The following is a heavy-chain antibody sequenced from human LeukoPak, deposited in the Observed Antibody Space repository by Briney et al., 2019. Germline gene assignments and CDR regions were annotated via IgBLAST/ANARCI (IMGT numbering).Heavy chain of an antibody. Sequence: GGSLRLSCAASGFTLSTYAMSWVRQTPGKGLEWVAATSSSDAGTYHADSVRGRFTISRDNSKNTLYLQMNSLRAEDTAVYYCAKAEYYYDSSGYYPEYYYYYYMDVWGKGTTVTVSS. CDR2: TSSSDAGT. CDR3: AKAEYYYDSSGYYPEYYYYYYMDV. J-gene: IGHJ6*03. D-gene: IGHD3-22*01. CDR1: GFTLSTYA. V-gene: IGHV3-23*01.